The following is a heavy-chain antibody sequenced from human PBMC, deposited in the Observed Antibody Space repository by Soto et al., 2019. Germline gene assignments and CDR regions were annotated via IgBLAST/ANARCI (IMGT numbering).Heavy chain of an antibody. J-gene: IGHJ4*02. Sequence: PSETLSLTCTVSGASISNFYWHWIRQPPGKGPEWLAFVRYTGSTSYNPSLKSRLTISVDTSKNQFSLELTSVTAADTAVYYCARAQSRDYFDYWGQGTLVTVS. CDR2: VRYTGST. D-gene: IGHD3-10*01. V-gene: IGHV4-59*01. CDR3: ARAQSRDYFDY. CDR1: GASISNFY.